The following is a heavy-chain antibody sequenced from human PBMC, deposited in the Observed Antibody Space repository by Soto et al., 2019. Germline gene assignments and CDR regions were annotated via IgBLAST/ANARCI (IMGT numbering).Heavy chain of an antibody. CDR3: ARDLDRWELLSPIKYYYGMDV. Sequence: GGSLRLSCAASGFTFSSYGMHWVRQAPGKGLEWVAVIWYDGSNKYYADSVKGRFTISRDNSKNTLYLQMNSLRAEDTAVYYCARDLDRWELLSPIKYYYGMDVWGQGTTVTVSS. CDR1: GFTFSSYG. V-gene: IGHV3-33*01. J-gene: IGHJ6*02. CDR2: IWYDGSNK. D-gene: IGHD1-26*01.